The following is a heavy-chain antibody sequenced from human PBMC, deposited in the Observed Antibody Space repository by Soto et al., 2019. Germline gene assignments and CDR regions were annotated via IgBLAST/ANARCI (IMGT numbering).Heavy chain of an antibody. CDR3: GGDPHTGVGGE. V-gene: IGHV4-59*01. CDR1: GVSITTYY. J-gene: IGHJ3*01. Sequence: QVQLQESGPGLVKPSETLSLTCTVSGVSITTYYWNWLRQSPGKGLEWIGYIHYSGNTNYNPSLKSRVTISLDTSKNPFSLKLTSVTAADTAVFFCGGDPHTGVGGEWVQGTMVTVSS. CDR2: IHYSGNT. D-gene: IGHD2-21*01.